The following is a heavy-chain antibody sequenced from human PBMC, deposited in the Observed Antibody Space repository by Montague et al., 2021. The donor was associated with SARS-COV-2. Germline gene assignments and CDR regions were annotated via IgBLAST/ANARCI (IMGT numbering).Heavy chain of an antibody. CDR2: LQLGKRT. D-gene: IGHD6-13*01. Sequence: SETLSLTCTVSGVVERRRRSAEHTSALQSPMECVCRLQLGKRTNYNPSLKSRVTMSVDPSKSQFSLTLTSVTAADTAVYFCATHRQHHNYWGQGILVTVSS. CDR3: ATHRQHHNY. V-gene: IGHV4-4*07. J-gene: IGHJ4*02. CDR1: GVVERRRR.